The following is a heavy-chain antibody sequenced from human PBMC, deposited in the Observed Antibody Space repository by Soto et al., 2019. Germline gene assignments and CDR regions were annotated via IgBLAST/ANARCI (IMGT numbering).Heavy chain of an antibody. CDR3: ARCYYGSGSYYIYYYYGMDV. CDR2: ISAYNGNT. J-gene: IGHJ6*02. Sequence: ASVKVSCKASGYTFPSYGISWVRQAPGQGLEWMGWISAYNGNTNYAQKLQGRVTMTTDTSTSTAYMELRSLRSDDTAVYYCARCYYGSGSYYIYYYYGMDVWGQGTTVTVSS. CDR1: GYTFPSYG. V-gene: IGHV1-18*04. D-gene: IGHD3-10*01.